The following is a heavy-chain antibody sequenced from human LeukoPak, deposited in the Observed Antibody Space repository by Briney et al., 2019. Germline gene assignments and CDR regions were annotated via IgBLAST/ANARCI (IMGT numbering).Heavy chain of an antibody. CDR1: GVTSSGSA. CDR2: IRSKANSYAT. V-gene: IGHV3-73*01. Sequence: GGSLRLSCAASGVTSSGSAMYWVRQAPGKGLEWVGRIRSKANSYATAYAASVKGRFTISRDDSKNTAYLQMNSLNTEATAVYYCTRGGRPDSIVGANDYWGQGTLVTVSS. D-gene: IGHD1-26*01. CDR3: TRGGRPDSIVGANDY. J-gene: IGHJ4*02.